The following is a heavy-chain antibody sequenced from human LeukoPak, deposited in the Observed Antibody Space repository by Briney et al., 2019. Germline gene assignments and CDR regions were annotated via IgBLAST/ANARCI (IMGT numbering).Heavy chain of an antibody. Sequence: GGSLRLSCAASGFTFSSYWMHWVRQAPGKGLVWVSRINSDGSSTSYADSVKGRFTISRDNAKNTLYLQMNSLRAEDTAVYYCASVDYYGSGSYYPSWGQGTLVTVSS. D-gene: IGHD3-10*01. V-gene: IGHV3-74*01. CDR3: ASVDYYGSGSYYPS. CDR2: INSDGSST. J-gene: IGHJ5*02. CDR1: GFTFSSYW.